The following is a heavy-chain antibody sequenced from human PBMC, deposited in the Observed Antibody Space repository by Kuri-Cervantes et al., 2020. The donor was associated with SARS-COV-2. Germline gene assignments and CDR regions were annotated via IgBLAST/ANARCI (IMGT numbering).Heavy chain of an antibody. CDR2: ISSSSSTI. J-gene: IGHJ4*02. CDR3: ARGEYSTVLLTEGVFDY. Sequence: GESLKISCAASGFTFSSYGMHWVRQAPGKGLEWVSYISSSSSTIYYADSVKGRFTISRDNAKNSLYLQMNSLRAEDTAVYYCARGEYSTVLLTEGVFDYWGQGTLVTVSS. D-gene: IGHD4-11*01. V-gene: IGHV3-48*04. CDR1: GFTFSSYG.